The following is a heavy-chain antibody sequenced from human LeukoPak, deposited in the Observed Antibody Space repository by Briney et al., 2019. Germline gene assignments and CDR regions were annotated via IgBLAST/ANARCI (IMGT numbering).Heavy chain of an antibody. CDR1: GFTFSDYY. V-gene: IGHV3-11*05. Sequence: GGSLRLSCAASGFTFSDYYTSWIRLAPGKGLEWVSYISSSRTYTNYADSVKGRFTISRDNAKNSLYLQMNSLRAEDTAVYYCAKDYYDSSGYYNYDAFDIWGQGTMVTVSS. CDR3: AKDYYDSSGYYNYDAFDI. J-gene: IGHJ3*02. D-gene: IGHD3-22*01. CDR2: ISSSRTYT.